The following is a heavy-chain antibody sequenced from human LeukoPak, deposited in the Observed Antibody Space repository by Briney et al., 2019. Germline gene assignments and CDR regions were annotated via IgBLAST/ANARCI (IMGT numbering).Heavy chain of an antibody. J-gene: IGHJ5*02. D-gene: IGHD6-6*01. CDR2: INPNSGGT. V-gene: IGHV1-2*02. Sequence: ASVKVSCKASGYTFTGYYMHWVRQAPGQGLEWMGWINPNSGGTNYAQKFQGRVTMTRDTSISTAYMELRSLRSDDTAVYYCARVVEYSSSSDWFDPWGQGTLVTVSS. CDR3: ARVVEYSSSSDWFDP. CDR1: GYTFTGYY.